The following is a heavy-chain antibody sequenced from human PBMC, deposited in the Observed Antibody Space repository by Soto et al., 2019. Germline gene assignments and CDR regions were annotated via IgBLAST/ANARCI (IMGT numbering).Heavy chain of an antibody. V-gene: IGHV1-69*01. CDR2: IIPIFGTA. Sequence: QVQLVQSGAEVKKPGSSVKVSCKASGGTFSSYAISWVRQAPGQGLEWMGGIIPIFGTANYAQKFQGRVTITADESTSTAYMELSSLRSEDTAVYYCARVIARHYYDSRKVLSGMDVCGRGTTVTVSS. CDR3: ARVIARHYYDSRKVLSGMDV. D-gene: IGHD3-22*01. CDR1: GGTFSSYA. J-gene: IGHJ6*02.